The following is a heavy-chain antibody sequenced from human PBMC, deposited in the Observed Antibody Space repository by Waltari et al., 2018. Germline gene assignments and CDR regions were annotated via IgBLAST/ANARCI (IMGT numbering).Heavy chain of an antibody. CDR3: VRDRPHNWFDP. CDR2: VNNDGSDT. Sequence: EEQVVESGGGLVQPGGSLRLSCAASGFTFDSYWMHWVRQVPGKGLVWVSRVNNDGSDTIYADLVKGRFTISRDNAKNTVYLQMNSLRVDDTAIYYCVRDRPHNWFDPWGQGTLVTVSS. V-gene: IGHV3-74*01. CDR1: GFTFDSYW. J-gene: IGHJ5*01.